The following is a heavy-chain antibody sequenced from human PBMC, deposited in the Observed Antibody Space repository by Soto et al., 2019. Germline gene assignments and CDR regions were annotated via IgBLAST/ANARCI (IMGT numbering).Heavy chain of an antibody. J-gene: IGHJ4*02. CDR2: ISGSGGST. CDR3: AKDRLLAHSYCSGGSCYYSDY. V-gene: IGHV3-23*01. Sequence: GGSLRLSCAASGFTFSSYAMSWVRQAPGKGLEWVSAISGSGGSTYYADSVKGRFTISRDNSKNTLYLQMNSLRAEDTAVYYCAKDRLLAHSYCSGGSCYYSDYWGQGTLVTVSS. D-gene: IGHD2-15*01. CDR1: GFTFSSYA.